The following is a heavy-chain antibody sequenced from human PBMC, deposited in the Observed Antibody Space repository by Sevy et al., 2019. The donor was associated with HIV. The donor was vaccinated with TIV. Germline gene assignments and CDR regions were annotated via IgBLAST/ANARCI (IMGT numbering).Heavy chain of an antibody. CDR3: AKDGGGTYFFET. V-gene: IGHV3-30*02. D-gene: IGHD1-26*01. Sequence: GGSLRLSCAASGFTFGTSGMDWVRQAPGKGLEWVSFIRYDRRIIYYADSVKGRFTISRDNSNNTLYLQMNTLTTEDTGVYFCAKDGGGTYFFETWGPGTQVTVSS. CDR1: GFTFGTSG. J-gene: IGHJ4*02. CDR2: IRYDRRII.